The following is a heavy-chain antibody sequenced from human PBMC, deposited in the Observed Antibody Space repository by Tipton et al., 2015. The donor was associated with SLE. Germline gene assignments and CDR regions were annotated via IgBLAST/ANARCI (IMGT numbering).Heavy chain of an antibody. D-gene: IGHD6-19*01. Sequence: TLSFTCTVSGGSISSYYWSWIRQPPGKGLEWIGYIYYSGSTNYNPSLKSRVTISVDTSKNQFSLKLSSVTAADTAVYYCARHRYSSGQLGYWGQGTLVTVSS. J-gene: IGHJ4*02. CDR1: GGSISSYY. CDR3: ARHRYSSGQLGY. V-gene: IGHV4-59*08. CDR2: IYYSGST.